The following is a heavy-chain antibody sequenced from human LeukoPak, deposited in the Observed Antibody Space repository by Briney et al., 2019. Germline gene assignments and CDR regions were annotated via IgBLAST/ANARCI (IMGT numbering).Heavy chain of an antibody. Sequence: SETLSLSCTVSGGSISNYYMNCIRQPPGKGLEWIGYIYYSGSTKYNPSLNSRVTISLNTSKNQFSLKLRSVTAADTAVYYCARGFDSKSSYFDYWGQGTLVTVSS. D-gene: IGHD5-12*01. CDR3: ARGFDSKSSYFDY. J-gene: IGHJ4*02. CDR2: IYYSGST. CDR1: GGSISNYY. V-gene: IGHV4-59*01.